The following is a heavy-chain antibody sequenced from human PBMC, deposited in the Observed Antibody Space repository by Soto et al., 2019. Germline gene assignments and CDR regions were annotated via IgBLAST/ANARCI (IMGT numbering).Heavy chain of an antibody. V-gene: IGHV4-59*01. CDR3: AKEARSSWDYYFAY. J-gene: IGHJ4*02. CDR2: IYYSGST. Sequence: QVQLQESGPGLVKPSETLSLTCTVSGGSISSYYWSWIRQPPGKGLEWIGYIYYSGSTNYNPSLKTRVPISVDTSKNRCAPKLRSVTAADTAVYYCAKEARSSWDYYFAYWGQGTLVTVSS. D-gene: IGHD6-13*01. CDR1: GGSISSYY.